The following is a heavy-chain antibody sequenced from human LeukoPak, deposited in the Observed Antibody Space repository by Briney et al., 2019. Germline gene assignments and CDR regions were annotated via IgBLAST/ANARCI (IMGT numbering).Heavy chain of an antibody. CDR2: VYTSGTT. D-gene: IGHD3-9*01. CDR3: ARSDILPRGHDYYYYMDV. V-gene: IGHV4-61*02. J-gene: IGHJ6*03. CDR1: GGSISSGSYY. Sequence: SQTLSLTCTVSGGSISSGSYYWSWIRQPAGKGLEWVGRVYTSGTTNYNPSLKSRVTMSVDTFKNQFTLNFTSVTAADTAIYYRARSDILPRGHDYYYYMDVWGKGTTVTVSS.